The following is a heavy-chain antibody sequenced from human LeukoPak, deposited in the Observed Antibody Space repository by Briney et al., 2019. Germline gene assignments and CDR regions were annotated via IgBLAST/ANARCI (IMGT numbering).Heavy chain of an antibody. D-gene: IGHD4-23*01. V-gene: IGHV4-31*11. Sequence: SETLSLTCAVYGGSFSGYYWSWIRQHPGKGLEWIGYIYYSGSTYYNPSLKSRVTISVDTSKNQFSLKLSSVTAADTAVYYCARAYGGNGVEAFDIWGQGTMVTVSS. CDR2: IYYSGST. J-gene: IGHJ3*02. CDR3: ARAYGGNGVEAFDI. CDR1: GGSFSGYY.